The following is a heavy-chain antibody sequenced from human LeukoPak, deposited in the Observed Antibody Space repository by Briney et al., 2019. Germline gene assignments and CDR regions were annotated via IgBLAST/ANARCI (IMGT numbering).Heavy chain of an antibody. J-gene: IGHJ3*02. V-gene: IGHV4-4*02. CDR3: AREGRSSWGYYGSGSRDAFDI. CDR2: IYHSGST. Sequence: SGTLSLTCAVSGGSISSSNWWSWVRQPPGKGLEWIGEIYHSGSTNYNPSLKSRVTISVDKSKNQFSLKLSSVTAADTAVYYCAREGRSSWGYYGSGSRDAFDIWGQGTMVTVSS. CDR1: GGSISSSNW. D-gene: IGHD3-10*01.